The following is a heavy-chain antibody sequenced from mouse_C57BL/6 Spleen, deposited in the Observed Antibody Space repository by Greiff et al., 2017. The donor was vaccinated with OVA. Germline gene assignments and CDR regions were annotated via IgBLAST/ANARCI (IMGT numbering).Heavy chain of an antibody. CDR1: GYTFTDYE. V-gene: IGHV1-15*01. D-gene: IGHD1-1*01. CDR2: IDPETGGT. Sequence: VQRVESGAELVRPGASVTLSCKASGYTFTDYEMHWVKQTPVHGLEWIGAIDPETGGTAYNQKFKGKAILTADKSSSTAYMELRSLTSEDSAVSYCTRSDYFGSSSHWYFDVWGTGATVTVSS. CDR3: TRSDYFGSSSHWYFDV. J-gene: IGHJ1*03.